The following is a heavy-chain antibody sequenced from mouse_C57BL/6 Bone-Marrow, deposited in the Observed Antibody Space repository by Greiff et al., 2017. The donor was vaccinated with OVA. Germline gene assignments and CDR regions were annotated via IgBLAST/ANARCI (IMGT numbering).Heavy chain of an antibody. V-gene: IGHV1-81*01. CDR3: AREGDYDGYYDAMDY. D-gene: IGHD2-3*01. J-gene: IGHJ4*01. CDR2: IYPRSGNT. CDR1: GYTFTSYG. Sequence: QVHVKQSGAELARPGASVKLSCKASGYTFTSYGISWVKQRTGQGLEWIGEIYPRSGNTYYNEKFKGKATLTADKSSSTAYMELRSLTSEDSAVYFCAREGDYDGYYDAMDYWGQGTSVTVSS.